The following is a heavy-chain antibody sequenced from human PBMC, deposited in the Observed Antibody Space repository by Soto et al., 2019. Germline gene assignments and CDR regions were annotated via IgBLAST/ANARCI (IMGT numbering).Heavy chain of an antibody. V-gene: IGHV1-18*01. CDR3: SRLYDTSGYYYGY. Sequence: ASVKVSCKASGYTFTSYSFTWVRQAPGQGLEWMGWNSPYNGNANYAQKLQGRVTMTTDTSTSTAYMELRSLRSDDTTVYYCSRLYDTSGYYYGYWGQGTLVTVSS. CDR2: NSPYNGNA. CDR1: GYTFTSYS. J-gene: IGHJ4*02. D-gene: IGHD6-25*01.